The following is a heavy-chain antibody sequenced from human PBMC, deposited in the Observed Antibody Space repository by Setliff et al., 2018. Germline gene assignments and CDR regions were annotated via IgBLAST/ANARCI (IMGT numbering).Heavy chain of an antibody. CDR3: ASPDSSGYYLVY. J-gene: IGHJ4*02. D-gene: IGHD3-22*01. CDR1: GGSISSSSYY. CDR2: IYYSGST. V-gene: IGHV4-39*01. Sequence: SETLSLTCTVSGGSISSSSYYWGWIRQPPGKGLEWIGSIYYSGSTYYNPSLKSRVTISVDTSKNQFSLRLSSVTAADTAVYYCASPDSSGYYLVYWGQGTLVTVSS.